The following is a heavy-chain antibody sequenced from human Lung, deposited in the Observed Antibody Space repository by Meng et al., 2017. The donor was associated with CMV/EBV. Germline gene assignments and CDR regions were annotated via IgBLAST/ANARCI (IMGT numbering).Heavy chain of an antibody. J-gene: IGHJ4*02. CDR2: MYHSGTT. D-gene: IGHD5-24*01. CDR1: WGSISISYW. Sequence: PPQGSGPGRVKLSGTLSLPWLVFWGSISISYWWTWVRQSQGKGLEWIGEMYHSGTTNYNPSLKSRVTISMGKSNNQLSLKLNSVTAADTAVYYCATQESRDGHNPYWGQGTLVTVSS. CDR3: ATQESRDGHNPY. V-gene: IGHV4-4*02.